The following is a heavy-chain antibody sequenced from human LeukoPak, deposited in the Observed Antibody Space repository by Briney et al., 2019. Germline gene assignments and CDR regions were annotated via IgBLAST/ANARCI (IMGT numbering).Heavy chain of an antibody. CDR2: INPSGGST. CDR3: ARVLSHGRRTPWGLPYGMDV. CDR1: GYTFTSYY. V-gene: IGHV1-46*01. Sequence: ASVKVSCKASGYTFTSYYMHWVRQAPGQGLEWMGIINPSGGSTSYAQKFQGRVTMTRDTSTGTVYMELSSPRSDDTAVYYCARVLSHGRRTPWGLPYGMDVWGQGTTVTVSS. J-gene: IGHJ6*02. D-gene: IGHD7-27*01.